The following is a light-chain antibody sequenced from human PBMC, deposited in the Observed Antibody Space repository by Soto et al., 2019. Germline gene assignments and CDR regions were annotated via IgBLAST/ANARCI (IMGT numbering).Light chain of an antibody. Sequence: DIQMTQSPSTLSGSVGERVTITGRASQTVIGWLAWYQHKPGKAPTLLIYKASTLKSGVPSRFSGSGSGTEFTLTISSLQPDDFATYYCQHYNSYSEAFGQGTKVDIK. V-gene: IGKV1-5*03. CDR1: QTVIGW. CDR2: KAS. J-gene: IGKJ1*01. CDR3: QHYNSYSEA.